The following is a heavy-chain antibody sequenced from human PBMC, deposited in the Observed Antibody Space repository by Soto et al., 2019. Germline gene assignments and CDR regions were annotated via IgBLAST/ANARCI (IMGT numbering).Heavy chain of an antibody. D-gene: IGHD3-10*01. Sequence: PSETLSLTCAVYGGSFSGYYWSWIRQPPGKGLGWIGEINHSGSTNYNPSLKSRVTISVDTSKNQFSLKLSSVTAADTAVYYCARGLARLTVMVRGVIPYGMDVWGQGTTVTVSS. CDR3: ARGLARLTVMVRGVIPYGMDV. J-gene: IGHJ6*02. CDR2: INHSGST. V-gene: IGHV4-34*01. CDR1: GGSFSGYY.